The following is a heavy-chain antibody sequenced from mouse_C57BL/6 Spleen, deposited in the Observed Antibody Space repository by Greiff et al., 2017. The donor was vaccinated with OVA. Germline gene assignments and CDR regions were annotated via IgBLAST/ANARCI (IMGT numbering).Heavy chain of an antibody. Sequence: QVQLQQSGPELVKPGASVKISCKASGYAFSSSWMNWVKQRPGKGLEWIGRIYPGDGDTNYNGKFKGKATLTADKSSSTAYMQLSSLTSEDSAVYFCVQINWDGLFAYWGQGTLVTVSA. CDR2: IYPGDGDT. J-gene: IGHJ3*01. D-gene: IGHD4-1*01. CDR3: VQINWDGLFAY. CDR1: GYAFSSSW. V-gene: IGHV1-82*01.